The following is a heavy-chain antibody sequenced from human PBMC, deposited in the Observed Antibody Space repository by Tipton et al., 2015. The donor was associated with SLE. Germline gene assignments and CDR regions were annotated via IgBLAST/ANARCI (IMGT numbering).Heavy chain of an antibody. CDR1: GGSFSDYY. CDR3: ARGGYFDFWSASAPTLFPLVS. D-gene: IGHD3-3*01. CDR2: IIHSGTT. V-gene: IGHV4-34*01. J-gene: IGHJ5*01. Sequence: TLSLTCAVYGGSFSDYYWSWIRQPPGKGLEWIGGIIHSGTTNYNPSLKSRVTISVDTSKNQFSLKLSSVTAADTAVYYCARGGYFDFWSASAPTLFPLVSW.